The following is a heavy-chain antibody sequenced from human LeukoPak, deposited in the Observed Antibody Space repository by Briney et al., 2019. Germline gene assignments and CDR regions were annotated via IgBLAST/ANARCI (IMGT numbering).Heavy chain of an antibody. D-gene: IGHD2-2*01. CDR3: ARDCSSIFCTGALDY. CDR1: GGSISGYF. CDR2: ISNSGST. J-gene: IGHJ4*02. Sequence: SETLSLTCTASGGSISGYFWSWIRQPPGKGLEWIGYISNSGSTNYNPSLKSRVTISVDTSKIQFSLKVSSVTSADTAVYYCARDCSSIFCTGALDYWGQGTLVTVSS. V-gene: IGHV4-59*01.